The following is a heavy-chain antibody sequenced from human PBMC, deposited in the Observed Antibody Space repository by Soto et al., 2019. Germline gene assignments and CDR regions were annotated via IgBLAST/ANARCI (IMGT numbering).Heavy chain of an antibody. V-gene: IGHV4-30-4*01. CDR2: IYYSGST. CDR3: ALHPLPLGWFDP. Sequence: SETLSLTCTVSGGSISSGDYYWSWIRQPPGKGLEWIGYIYYSGSTYYNPSLKSRVTISVDTSKNQFSLKLSSVTAADTAVYYCALHPLPLGWFDPRDQGTLVTVS. J-gene: IGHJ5*02. D-gene: IGHD7-27*01. CDR1: GGSISSGDYY.